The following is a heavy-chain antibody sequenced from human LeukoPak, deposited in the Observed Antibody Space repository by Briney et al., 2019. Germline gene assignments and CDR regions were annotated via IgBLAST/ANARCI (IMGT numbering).Heavy chain of an antibody. D-gene: IGHD2-2*01. J-gene: IGHJ5*02. CDR2: IYHSGST. V-gene: IGHV4-30-2*01. Sequence: SETLSLTCIVSGGSISSGGYYWSWIRQPPGKGLEWIGYIYHSGSTYYNPSLKSRVTISVDRSKNQFSLKLSSVTAADTAVYYCARASRLNWFDPWGQGALVTVSS. CDR3: ARASRLNWFDP. CDR1: GGSISSGGYY.